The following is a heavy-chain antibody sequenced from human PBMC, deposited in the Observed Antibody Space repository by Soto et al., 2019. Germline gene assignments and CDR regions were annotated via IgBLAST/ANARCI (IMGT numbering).Heavy chain of an antibody. D-gene: IGHD3-3*01. V-gene: IGHV3-30-3*01. CDR1: GFTFSSYA. CDR2: ISYDGRNK. Sequence: GGSLILSCAASGFTFSSYAMHWVRQAPGKGLEWVAVISYDGRNKYYADSVKGRFTISRDNSKNTLYLQMNSLRAEDTAVYYCAREIERLLGYWGQGTLVTVSS. CDR3: AREIERLLGY. J-gene: IGHJ4*02.